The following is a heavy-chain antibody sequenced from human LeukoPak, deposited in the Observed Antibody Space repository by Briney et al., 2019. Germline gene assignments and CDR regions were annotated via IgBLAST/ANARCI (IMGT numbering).Heavy chain of an antibody. CDR2: INPSSGST. Sequence: SVKVSCKASGYIFTTYYMHWVRQSPGEGLEWMGIINPSSGSTAYAQKFQGRVTMTRDTSTSTVYMELSSLRSEDTAMYYCARGPWSRVDYWGQGTLVTVSS. D-gene: IGHD1-1*01. CDR3: ARGPWSRVDY. CDR1: GYIFTTYY. V-gene: IGHV1-46*01. J-gene: IGHJ4*02.